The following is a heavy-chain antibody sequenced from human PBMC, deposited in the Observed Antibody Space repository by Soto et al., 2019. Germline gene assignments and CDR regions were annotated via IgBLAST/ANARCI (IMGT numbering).Heavy chain of an antibody. Sequence: GGSLRLSCTASGFTFSDYAMSWVRQPPGKGLEWVSVISAGGSTYYADSVKGRFTVSRANSKNTLYLQMNSLRAEDTAVYYCANVPIWCSSTSCYTEGFDYWGQGPLVTVSS. J-gene: IGHJ4*02. CDR3: ANVPIWCSSTSCYTEGFDY. CDR2: ISAGGST. D-gene: IGHD2-2*02. CDR1: GFTFSDYA. V-gene: IGHV3-23*01.